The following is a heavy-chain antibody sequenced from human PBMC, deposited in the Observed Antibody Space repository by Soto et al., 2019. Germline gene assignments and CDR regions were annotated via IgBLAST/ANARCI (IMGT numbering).Heavy chain of an antibody. D-gene: IGHD2-15*01. V-gene: IGHV1-69*13. CDR2: IIPIFGTA. Sequence: SVKVCCKASGGTFSSYAISWVRQAPGQGLEWMGGIIPIFGTANYAQKFQGRVTITADESTSTAYMELSSLRSEDTAVYYCAGYCSGGSCYGSWGQGTLVTVSS. CDR3: AGYCSGGSCYGS. CDR1: GGTFSSYA. J-gene: IGHJ4*02.